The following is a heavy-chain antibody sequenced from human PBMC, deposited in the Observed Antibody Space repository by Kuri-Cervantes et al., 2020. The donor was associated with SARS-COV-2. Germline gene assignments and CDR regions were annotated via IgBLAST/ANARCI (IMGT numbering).Heavy chain of an antibody. D-gene: IGHD2-15*01. Sequence: ASVKVSCKASGYTFTSYYMHWVRQAPGQGLEWMGIINPSGGSTSYAQKLQGRVTMTRDTSTSTVYMELSSLRSEETAVYYCARADIVVVVAAGGAFDIWGQGTMVTVSS. CDR2: INPSGGST. V-gene: IGHV1-46*01. J-gene: IGHJ3*02. CDR1: GYTFTSYY. CDR3: ARADIVVVVAAGGAFDI.